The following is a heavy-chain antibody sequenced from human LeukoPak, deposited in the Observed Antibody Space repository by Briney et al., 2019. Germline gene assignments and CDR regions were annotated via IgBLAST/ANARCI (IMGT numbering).Heavy chain of an antibody. CDR3: ARPDPGH. V-gene: IGHV3-7*01. CDR1: GFTFSGLW. D-gene: IGHD1-14*01. J-gene: IGHJ4*02. CDR2: IKPDGSET. Sequence: GGSLRLSCEASGFTFSGLWMNWIRQAPGKGLEWVANIKPDGSETYYVQSVRGRFTISRDNAKNSLYLQMNSLRAEDTAVYYCARPDPGHWGQGTLVTVSS.